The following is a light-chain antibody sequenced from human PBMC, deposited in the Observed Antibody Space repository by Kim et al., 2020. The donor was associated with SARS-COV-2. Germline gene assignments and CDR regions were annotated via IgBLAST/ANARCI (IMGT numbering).Light chain of an antibody. V-gene: IGLV3-19*01. J-gene: IGLJ1*01. CDR2: GKN. Sequence: SSELTQDPAVSVALGQTVRITCQGDSLRNYYASWYQQKPGQAPVLVIYGKNNRPSGIPDRFSGSSSGNTASMTITGAQAEDEADYYCNSLDSSGNHLGVFGTGTKVTVL. CDR3: NSLDSSGNHLGV. CDR1: SLRNYY.